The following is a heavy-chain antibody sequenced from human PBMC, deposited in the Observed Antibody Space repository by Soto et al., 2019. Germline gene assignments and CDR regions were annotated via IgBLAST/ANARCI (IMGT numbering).Heavy chain of an antibody. CDR2: IYHSGST. CDR3: ARGHDRRGKWLVLRPRDNWFDH. CDR1: GDSIRSSNW. Sequence: SETLNLNCNVSGDSIRSSNWWSWIRQKQGKGLEWIGEIYHSGSTNYNPSLKSRVTISVDKSKNQFSLKLSSVTAADTAVYYCARGHDRRGKWLVLRPRDNWFDHWGQGTLVTVS. J-gene: IGHJ5*02. D-gene: IGHD6-19*01. V-gene: IGHV4-4*02.